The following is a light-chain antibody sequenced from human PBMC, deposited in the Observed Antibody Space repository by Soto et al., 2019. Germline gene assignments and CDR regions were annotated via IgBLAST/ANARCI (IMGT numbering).Light chain of an antibody. V-gene: IGKV2-28*01. CDR2: LGS. Sequence: DSVMTPLPLSLPLTLGESSSISCRYRQLLLHRNGSNYLDWYQQKPGQSPQLLIYLGSNRASGVPDRFSGSGSGTDFTLNISRLEAEDVGVYYCMQPLQSWTFGQGTKVDIK. CDR1: QLLLHRNGSNY. CDR3: MQPLQSWT. J-gene: IGKJ1*01.